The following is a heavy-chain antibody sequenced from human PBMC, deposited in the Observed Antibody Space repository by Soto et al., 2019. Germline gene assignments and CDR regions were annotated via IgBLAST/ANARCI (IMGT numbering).Heavy chain of an antibody. CDR1: GFTFSSYD. J-gene: IGHJ6*02. Sequence: GGSLRLSCAASGFTFSSYDMHWVRQATGKGLEWVSAIGTAGDPYYPGSVKGRFTISRENAKNSLYLQMNSLRAGDTAVYYCARALGAVAGTNHGSYGMDVWGQGTTVTVSS. CDR2: IGTAGDP. V-gene: IGHV3-13*05. D-gene: IGHD6-19*01. CDR3: ARALGAVAGTNHGSYGMDV.